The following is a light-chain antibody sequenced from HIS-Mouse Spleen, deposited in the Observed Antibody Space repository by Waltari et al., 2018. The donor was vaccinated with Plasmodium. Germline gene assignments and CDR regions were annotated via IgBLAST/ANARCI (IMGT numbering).Light chain of an antibody. Sequence: SYELTQPPSVSVSPGQTARITCSGDALPKKYAYWYKQKSGQAPVLVIYADSKRPSGIPERFSGSSSGTMATLTISGAQVEDEADYYCYSTDSSGNHRVFGGGTKLTVL. V-gene: IGLV3-10*01. CDR2: ADS. CDR3: YSTDSSGNHRV. CDR1: ALPKKY. J-gene: IGLJ3*02.